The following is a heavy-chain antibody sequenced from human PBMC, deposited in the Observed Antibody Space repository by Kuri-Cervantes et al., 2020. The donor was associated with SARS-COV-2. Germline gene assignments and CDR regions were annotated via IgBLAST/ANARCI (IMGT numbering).Heavy chain of an antibody. D-gene: IGHD3-22*01. J-gene: IGHJ4*02. CDR3: ARGGGYYYDSSGYGIDY. V-gene: IGHV1-8*01. Sequence: ASVKVSCKASGYTFTSYDINWVRQATGQGLEWMGWMNPNSGNTGYAQKFQGRVTMTRNTSISTAYMELSSLRSEDTAVYYCARGGGYYYDSSGYGIDYWGQGTRVTCSS. CDR2: MNPNSGNT. CDR1: GYTFTSYD.